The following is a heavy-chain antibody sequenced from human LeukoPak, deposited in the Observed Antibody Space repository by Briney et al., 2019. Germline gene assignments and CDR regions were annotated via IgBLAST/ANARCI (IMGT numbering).Heavy chain of an antibody. CDR1: GFTFSGSA. Sequence: GGSLRLSCAASGFTFSGSAMHWVRQASGKGLEWVSYISSSSSTIYYADSVKGRFTISRDNAKNSLYLQMNSLRAEDTAVYYCAVKGAFDIWGQGTMVTVSS. CDR3: AVKGAFDI. J-gene: IGHJ3*02. V-gene: IGHV3-48*01. CDR2: ISSSSSTI.